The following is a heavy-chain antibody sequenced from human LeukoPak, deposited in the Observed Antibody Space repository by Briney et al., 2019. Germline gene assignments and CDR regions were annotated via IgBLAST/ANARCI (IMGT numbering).Heavy chain of an antibody. CDR1: GFTFSSYA. V-gene: IGHV3-30-3*01. D-gene: IGHD3-22*01. Sequence: GRSLRLSCAASGFTFSSYAMHWVRQAPGKGLEWVAVISYDGSNKYYADSVKGRFTISRDNSKNTLYLQMNSLRAEDTAVYYCARDFYYDSSGYYYDWFDPWGQGTLVTASS. CDR3: ARDFYYDSSGYYYDWFDP. CDR2: ISYDGSNK. J-gene: IGHJ5*02.